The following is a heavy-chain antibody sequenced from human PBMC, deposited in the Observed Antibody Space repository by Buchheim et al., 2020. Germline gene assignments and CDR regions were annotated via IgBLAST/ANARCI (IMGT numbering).Heavy chain of an antibody. Sequence: QVHLVQSGAEVKEPGSSVKVSCKASGGTFSDFGLYWVRQAPGQGLEWMGGTIPIFHRPRYAQKFHERVTFSADTTTNTYYMELSSLRSDDTAVYYCARADSVLGQLSFQHWGQGAL. CDR2: TIPIFHRP. CDR1: GGTFSDFG. CDR3: ARADSVLGQLSFQH. J-gene: IGHJ1*01. D-gene: IGHD2-2*01. V-gene: IGHV1-69*14.